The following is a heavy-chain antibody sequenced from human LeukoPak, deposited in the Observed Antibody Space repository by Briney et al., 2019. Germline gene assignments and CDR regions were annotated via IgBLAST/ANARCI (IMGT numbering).Heavy chain of an antibody. CDR3: AILPGY. CDR2: IYCDGDT. V-gene: IGHV3-66*02. J-gene: IGHJ4*02. Sequence: GGSLRLSCVASGFVVSNNYMSWVRQAPGKGLKWVSAIYCDGDTHYADSVKSRVIISRDNSKNTLYLQMNSLRLDDTGVYYCAILPGYWGQGTLVTVSS. CDR1: GFVVSNNY.